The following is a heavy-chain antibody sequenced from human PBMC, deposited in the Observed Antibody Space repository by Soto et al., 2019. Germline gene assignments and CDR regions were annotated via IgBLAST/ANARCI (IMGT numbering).Heavy chain of an antibody. CDR1: GFTFSSYA. CDR3: AKGRSSSSQTFDY. V-gene: IGHV3-23*01. D-gene: IGHD6-6*01. J-gene: IGHJ4*02. Sequence: RRLSCAASGFTFSSYAMSWVRQAPGKGLEWVSAISGSGGSTYYADSVKGRFTISRDNSKNTLYLQMNSLRAEDTAVYYCAKGRSSSSQTFDYWGQGTLVTVSS. CDR2: ISGSGGST.